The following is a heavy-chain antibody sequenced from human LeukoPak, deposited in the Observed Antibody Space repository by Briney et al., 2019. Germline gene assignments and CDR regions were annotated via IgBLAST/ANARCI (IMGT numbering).Heavy chain of an antibody. V-gene: IGHV3-7*01. J-gene: IGHJ4*02. CDR1: GFSFSSSW. CDR2: INGDGSVN. CDR3: AKGFYNDAIFDY. Sequence: GESLRLSCAGSGFSFSSSWMYWVRQAPGKGLEWVANINGDGSVNHYVDSVRGRFTISRDSAKNSLYLQMNSLRAEDTAVFYCAKGFYNDAIFDYWGQGTLVTVSS. D-gene: IGHD1-1*01.